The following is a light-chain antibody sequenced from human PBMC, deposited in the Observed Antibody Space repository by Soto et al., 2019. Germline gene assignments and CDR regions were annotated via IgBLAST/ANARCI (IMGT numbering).Light chain of an antibody. CDR2: DAS. V-gene: IGKV3-11*01. CDR1: QSISYY. CDR3: QKRGNWPQ. J-gene: IGKJ5*01. Sequence: EIVLTQSPATLSLSPWARATLSFSASQSISYYLAWYQHKPGQAPRLLIFDASNRATGIPARFSGSGSGKDFTLTISGLEPEDFAIYYCQKRGNWPQFGQGTRLEIK.